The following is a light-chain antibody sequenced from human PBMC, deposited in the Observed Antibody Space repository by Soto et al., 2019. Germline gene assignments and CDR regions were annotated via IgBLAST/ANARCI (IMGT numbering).Light chain of an antibody. CDR2: GAS. CDR3: QQYCSSPPA. J-gene: IGKJ4*01. Sequence: EIVLTQSPGTLSLSPGERATLSCRASQSVSSSYLAWYQQKPGQAPRLLIYGASSRATGIPDRFSGSGSGTDFTFTISILEPEDVAVYYCQQYCSSPPAFGGGTKVEIK. CDR1: QSVSSSY. V-gene: IGKV3-20*01.